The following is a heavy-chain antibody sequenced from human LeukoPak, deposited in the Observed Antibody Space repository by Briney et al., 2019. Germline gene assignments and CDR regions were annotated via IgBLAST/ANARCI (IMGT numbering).Heavy chain of an antibody. CDR3: ARVGGGSCHDY. CDR1: GFTFSSYS. CDR2: ISSGSSTI. J-gene: IGHJ4*02. D-gene: IGHD2-15*01. V-gene: IGHV3-48*02. Sequence: QSGGSLRLSCAASGFTFSSYSMNWVRQAPGKGLEWVSYISSGSSTIYYADSVKGRFTISRDNAKNSLYLQMNSLRDGDTAVYYCARVGGGSCHDYWGQGTLVTVSS.